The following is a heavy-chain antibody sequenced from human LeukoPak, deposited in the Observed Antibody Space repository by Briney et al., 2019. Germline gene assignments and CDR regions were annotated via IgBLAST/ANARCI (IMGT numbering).Heavy chain of an antibody. D-gene: IGHD3-10*01. J-gene: IGHJ5*02. Sequence: SETLSLTCTVSGGSISSSRYYWGWIRQPPGKGLEWGGSIYYSGSTYYNPSLKSRVTISVDTSKNQFSLKLSSVTAADTAVYYCASRGLWFGDHPLPHWFDPWGQGTLVTVSS. CDR1: GGSISSSRYY. CDR2: IYYSGST. CDR3: ASRGLWFGDHPLPHWFDP. V-gene: IGHV4-39*01.